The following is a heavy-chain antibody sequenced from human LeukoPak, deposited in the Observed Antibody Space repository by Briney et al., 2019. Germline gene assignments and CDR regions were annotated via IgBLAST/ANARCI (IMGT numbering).Heavy chain of an antibody. J-gene: IGHJ4*02. CDR2: IYYSGST. CDR3: ASGTSGSYYHYFDY. D-gene: IGHD1-26*01. Sequence: PSETLSLTCTVSGGSISSYYWSWIRQPPGKGLDWFGYIYYSGSTNYNPSLKSRVTISVDTSKNQFSLKLSSVTAADTAVYYCASGTSGSYYHYFDYWGQGTLVTVSS. CDR1: GGSISSYY. V-gene: IGHV4-59*01.